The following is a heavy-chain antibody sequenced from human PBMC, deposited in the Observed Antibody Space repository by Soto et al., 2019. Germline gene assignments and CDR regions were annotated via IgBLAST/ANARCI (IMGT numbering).Heavy chain of an antibody. CDR3: ARGDYSDSSSYCDY. D-gene: IGHD6-6*01. CDR2: IYYSGTT. Sequence: QVQLQESGPGLVKPSQTLSLTCTVSGDSISSCDHYWSWIRHPPGKGLEWMGYIYYSGTTYSRPSLQSRVTISVDTSKNQFSLKLNSVTAADTAVYYCARGDYSDSSSYCDYWGQGTLVPVS. J-gene: IGHJ4*02. V-gene: IGHV4-30-4*01. CDR1: GDSISSCDHY.